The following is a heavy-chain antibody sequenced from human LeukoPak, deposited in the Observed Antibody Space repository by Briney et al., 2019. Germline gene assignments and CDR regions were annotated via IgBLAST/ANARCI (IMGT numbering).Heavy chain of an antibody. V-gene: IGHV4-59*01. Sequence: SETLSLTCTVSGGSINNYYWSWLRQPPGKGLEWIGYIHYSGSTNYNFSLKSQVTISVDTSKSQFSLKLSSVTAAAAAVYYCARGDGWYEYWGQGTLVTVSS. CDR3: ARGDGWYEY. CDR1: GGSINNYY. D-gene: IGHD6-19*01. J-gene: IGHJ4*02. CDR2: IHYSGST.